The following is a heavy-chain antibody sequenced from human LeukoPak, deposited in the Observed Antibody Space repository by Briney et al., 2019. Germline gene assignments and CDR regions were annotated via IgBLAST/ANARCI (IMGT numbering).Heavy chain of an antibody. CDR3: AGAGIAVAGNAEYFQH. D-gene: IGHD6-19*01. V-gene: IGHV5-10-1*01. CDR1: GHSFTSYW. Sequence: GESLKISCQGSGHSFTSYWIGWVRPMPGKGLEWMGRIDPSDSYTNYSPSFQGHVTISADKSISTAYLQWSSLKASDTAMYYCAGAGIAVAGNAEYFQHWGQGTLVTVSS. J-gene: IGHJ1*01. CDR2: IDPSDSYT.